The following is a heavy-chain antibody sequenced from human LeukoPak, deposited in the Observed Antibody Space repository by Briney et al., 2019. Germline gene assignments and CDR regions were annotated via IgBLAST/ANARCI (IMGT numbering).Heavy chain of an antibody. CDR3: ARDTGY. Sequence: GGSLRLSCAASGFTFSSYEMNWVRQAPGKGLEWVSVIYSGGSTYYADSVKGRFTISRDNSKNTLYLQMNSLRAEDTAVYYCARDTGYWGQGTLVTVSS. CDR1: GFTFSSYE. J-gene: IGHJ4*02. D-gene: IGHD4-17*01. CDR2: IYSGGST. V-gene: IGHV3-53*01.